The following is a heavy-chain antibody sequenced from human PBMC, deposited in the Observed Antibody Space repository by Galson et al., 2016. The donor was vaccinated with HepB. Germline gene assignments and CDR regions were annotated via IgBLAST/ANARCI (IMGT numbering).Heavy chain of an antibody. CDR2: ITGNSDII. CDR1: GFTFSAYA. CDR3: VRRTD. V-gene: IGHV3-48*02. Sequence: SLRLSCAASGFTFSAYAMNWVRQAPGKGLECISHITGNSDIINYADSVKGRFTISRDNAKNSLYLQMNSLRDEDTAVYYCVRRTDWGQGTMVTVSS. J-gene: IGHJ3*01.